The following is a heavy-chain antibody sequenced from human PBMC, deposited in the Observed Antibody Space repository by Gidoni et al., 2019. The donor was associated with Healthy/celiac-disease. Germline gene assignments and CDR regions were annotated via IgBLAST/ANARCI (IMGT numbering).Heavy chain of an antibody. CDR1: GYSFTSYW. D-gene: IGHD6-19*01. CDR3: ARRGDELIAVAGEFDY. CDR2: IYPGDSDT. Sequence: EVQLVQSGAEVKKPGESLKISCKGSGYSFTSYWIGWVRQMPGKGLEWMGIIYPGDSDTRYSPSFQGQVTISADKSISTAYLQWSSLKASDTAMYYCARRGDELIAVAGEFDYWGQGTLVTVSS. V-gene: IGHV5-51*03. J-gene: IGHJ4*02.